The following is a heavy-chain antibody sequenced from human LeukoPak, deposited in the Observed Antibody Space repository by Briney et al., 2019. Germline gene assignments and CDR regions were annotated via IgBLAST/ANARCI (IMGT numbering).Heavy chain of an antibody. V-gene: IGHV4-34*01. CDR1: GGSISSYY. J-gene: IGHJ4*02. CDR3: ASGYCTNGVCYTLDY. D-gene: IGHD2-8*01. CDR2: INHSGST. Sequence: PSETLSLTCTVSGGSISSYYWSWIRQPPGKGLEWIGEINHSGSTNYNPSLKSRVTISVDTSKNQFSLKLSSVTAADTAVYYCASGYCTNGVCYTLDYWGQGTLVTVSS.